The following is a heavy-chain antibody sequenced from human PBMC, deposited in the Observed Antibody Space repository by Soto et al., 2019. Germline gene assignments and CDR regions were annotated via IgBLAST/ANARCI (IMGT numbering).Heavy chain of an antibody. V-gene: IGHV4-59*01. D-gene: IGHD6-13*01. J-gene: IGHJ4*02. Sequence: SETLSLTCTVSGGSISSYYWSWIRQPPGKGLEWIGYIYYSGSTNYNPSLKSRVTISVDTSKNQFSLKLSSVTAADTAVYYCARVGSPYSSSWPLDYWGKGTLVTVSS. CDR3: ARVGSPYSSSWPLDY. CDR1: GGSISSYY. CDR2: IYYSGST.